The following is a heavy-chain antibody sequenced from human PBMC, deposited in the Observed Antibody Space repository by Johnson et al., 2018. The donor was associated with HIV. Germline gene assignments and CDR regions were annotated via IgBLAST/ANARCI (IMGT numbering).Heavy chain of an antibody. CDR2: ISYDGSNK. D-gene: IGHD2-8*01. J-gene: IGHJ3*02. Sequence: QVLLVESGGGVVQPGRSLRLSCAASGFTFSSYAMHWVRQAPGKGLEWVAVISYDGSNKYYADSVKGRFTISRDNSKNTLYLQMNSLRAVDTAVYYCAKDLPRIRIRTKDDAFDIWGQGTMVTVSS. CDR1: GFTFSSYA. CDR3: AKDLPRIRIRTKDDAFDI. V-gene: IGHV3-30*04.